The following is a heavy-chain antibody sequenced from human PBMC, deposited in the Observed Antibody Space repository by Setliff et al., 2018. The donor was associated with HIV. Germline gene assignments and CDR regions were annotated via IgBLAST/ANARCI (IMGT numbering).Heavy chain of an antibody. CDR3: ARYNFRRGYWDYFDY. Sequence: GSGPTLVNPTETLTLTCTVSGFSLSNTRMGVSWIRQPPGKAREWLAHIFPNDEKSYSASLKSRVTISEDTSKSQVVLTMTNMDPLDTAAYFCARYNFRRGYWDYFDYWGQGTQVTVSS. CDR1: GFSLSNTRMG. D-gene: IGHD3-3*01. J-gene: IGHJ4*02. CDR2: IFPNDEK. V-gene: IGHV2-26*01.